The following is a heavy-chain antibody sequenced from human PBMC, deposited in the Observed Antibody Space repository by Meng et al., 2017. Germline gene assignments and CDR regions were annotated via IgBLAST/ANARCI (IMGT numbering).Heavy chain of an antibody. V-gene: IGHV4-39*07. D-gene: IGHD5-18*01. Sequence: QLHVQEAGPGLGKPSETLSLTCHVSGGSISSSSYYWGWIRQPPGKGLEWIGSIYYSGSTYYNPSLKSRVTISVDTSKNQFSLKLSSVTAADTAVYYCARDGHSYNYFDYWGQGTLVTVSS. CDR2: IYYSGST. CDR1: GGSISSSSYY. J-gene: IGHJ4*02. CDR3: ARDGHSYNYFDY.